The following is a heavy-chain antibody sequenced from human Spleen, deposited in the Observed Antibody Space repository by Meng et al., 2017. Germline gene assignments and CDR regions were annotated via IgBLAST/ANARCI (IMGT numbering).Heavy chain of an antibody. CDR1: GVSFSGSH. CDR2: IETKYSSYET. CDR3: TIYTSCHI. D-gene: IGHD2-2*01. Sequence: GESLKISCVVSGVSFSGSHIHWVRQTSEKGLEWIGRIETKYSSYETSYPASLRGRFTISRDDSINTAYLQMNRLKTEDTALYYCTIYTSCHIWGQGTMVTFSS. J-gene: IGHJ3*02. V-gene: IGHV3-73*01.